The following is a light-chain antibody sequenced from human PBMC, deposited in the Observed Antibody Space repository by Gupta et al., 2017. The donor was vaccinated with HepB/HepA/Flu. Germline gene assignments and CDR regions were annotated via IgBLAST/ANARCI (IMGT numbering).Light chain of an antibody. CDR1: QSVLYSSNNKNY. CDR2: WAS. J-gene: IGKJ2*03. Sequence: DIVMTQSPDFLAVSLGERATINCKSSQSVLYSSNNKNYLAWYQQKPGQPPKLLIYWASTRESGVPDRFSGSGSGTDFTLTISSRQAEDVAVYYCQQEDNTPSGFGQGTKLEIK. V-gene: IGKV4-1*01. CDR3: QQEDNTPSG.